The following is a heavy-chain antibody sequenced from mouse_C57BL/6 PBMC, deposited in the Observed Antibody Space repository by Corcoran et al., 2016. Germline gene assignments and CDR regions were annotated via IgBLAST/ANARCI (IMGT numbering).Heavy chain of an antibody. CDR3: AGGSSFMDY. Sequence: EVQLQQSGPELLKPGASVKIPCKASGYTFTDYNMDWVKQSHGKSLEWIGDINPNNGGTIYNQKFKGKATLTVDKSSSTAYMELRSLTSEDTAVYYCAGGSSFMDYWGQGTSVTVSS. V-gene: IGHV1-18*01. CDR1: GYTFTDYN. D-gene: IGHD1-1*01. CDR2: INPNNGGT. J-gene: IGHJ4*01.